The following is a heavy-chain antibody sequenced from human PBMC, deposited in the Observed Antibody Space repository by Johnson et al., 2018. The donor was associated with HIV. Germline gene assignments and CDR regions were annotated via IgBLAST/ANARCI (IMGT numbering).Heavy chain of an antibody. D-gene: IGHD1-26*01. Sequence: VQLVESGGGAVQPGRSLRLSCAASGFSFTNAWMSWVRQAPGKGLEWVGRIKSKTDGGTTDYAAPVKGRFTISRDDSKNTLYLQMNSLKTEDTAVYYCAKDEALGWELDPDAFDIWGRGTMVTVSS. CDR2: IKSKTDGGTT. CDR3: AKDEALGWELDPDAFDI. J-gene: IGHJ3*02. CDR1: GFSFTNAW. V-gene: IGHV3-15*01.